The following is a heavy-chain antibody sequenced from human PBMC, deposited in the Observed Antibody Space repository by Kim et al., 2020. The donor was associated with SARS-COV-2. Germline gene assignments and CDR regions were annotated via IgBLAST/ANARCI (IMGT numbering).Heavy chain of an antibody. J-gene: IGHJ4*02. CDR3: ARDSAAASFDY. CDR2: T. Sequence: TSYAQKFQGRVTMTRDTSTSTVYMELSSLRSEDTAVYYCARDSAAASFDYWGQGTLVTVSS. V-gene: IGHV1-46*01. D-gene: IGHD6-13*01.